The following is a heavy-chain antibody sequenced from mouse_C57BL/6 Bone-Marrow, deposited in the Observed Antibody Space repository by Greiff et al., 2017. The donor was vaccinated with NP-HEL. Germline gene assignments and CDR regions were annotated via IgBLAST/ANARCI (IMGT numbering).Heavy chain of an antibody. D-gene: IGHD1-1*01. Sequence: EVKLEESGGGLVQPGGSLKLPCAASGFTFSDYYMYWVRQTPEKRLEWVAYISNGGGSTYYPDTVKGRFTISRDNAKNTLYLQMSRLKSEDTAMYYCARPSDYYGSSYYYAMDYWGQGTSVTVSS. CDR1: GFTFSDYY. CDR2: ISNGGGST. J-gene: IGHJ4*01. CDR3: ARPSDYYGSSYYYAMDY. V-gene: IGHV5-12*01.